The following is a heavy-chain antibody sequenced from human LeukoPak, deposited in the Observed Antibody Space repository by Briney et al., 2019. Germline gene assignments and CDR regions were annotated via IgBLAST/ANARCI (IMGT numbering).Heavy chain of an antibody. CDR3: ARGAVAGTLGYYGMDV. D-gene: IGHD6-19*01. CDR2: INPNSGGT. CDR1: GYTFTGYY. J-gene: IGHJ6*02. V-gene: IGHV1-2*02. Sequence: ASVKVSCKASGYTFTGYYMHRVRQAPGQGLEWMGWINPNSGGTNYAQKFQGRVTMTRDTSISTAYMELSRLRSDDTAVYYCARGAVAGTLGYYGMDVWGQGTTVTVSS.